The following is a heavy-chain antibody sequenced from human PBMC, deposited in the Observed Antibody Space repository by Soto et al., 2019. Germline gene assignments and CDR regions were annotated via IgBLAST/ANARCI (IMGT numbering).Heavy chain of an antibody. CDR3: ARENFYYSSGWYSDAFDI. J-gene: IGHJ3*02. D-gene: IGHD6-19*01. CDR2: INPSGGST. Sequence: ASVKVSWKASGYTFTSYYMHWVRQAPGQGLEWMGIINPSGGSTSYAQKFQGRVTMTRDTSTSTVYMELSSLRSEDTAVYYCARENFYYSSGWYSDAFDIWGQGTMVTGSS. CDR1: GYTFTSYY. V-gene: IGHV1-46*03.